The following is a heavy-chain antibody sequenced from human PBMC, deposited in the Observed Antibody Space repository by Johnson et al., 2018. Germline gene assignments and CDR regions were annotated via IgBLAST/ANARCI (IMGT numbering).Heavy chain of an antibody. CDR2: ISSSSSYI. D-gene: IGHD3-22*01. V-gene: IGHV3-21*01. J-gene: IGHJ1*01. Sequence: EVQLLESGGGLVKPGGSLRLSCAASGFTFSSYSMNWVRQAPGKGLEWVSSISSSSSYIYYADSVKGRFTISRDNAKNSLYLQMNSLRAEDTAVYYCASHRRYDDSSGRLLRHWGQGTLVTVSS. CDR1: GFTFSSYS. CDR3: ASHRRYDDSSGRLLRH.